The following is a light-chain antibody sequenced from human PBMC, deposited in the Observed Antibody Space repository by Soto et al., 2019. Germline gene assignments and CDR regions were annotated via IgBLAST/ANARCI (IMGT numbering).Light chain of an antibody. Sequence: QTVVTQEPSLTVPPGGTVTLTCASSTGTVTSGYFPSWFQKKPGQAPRALIYSTSNRHSWTPARFSGSLLGGKAALTLSALQPEDEADYYCLLYYGDVNWVFGGGAKLTVL. CDR3: LLYYGDVNWV. CDR2: STS. CDR1: TGTVTSGYF. V-gene: IGLV7-43*01. J-gene: IGLJ3*02.